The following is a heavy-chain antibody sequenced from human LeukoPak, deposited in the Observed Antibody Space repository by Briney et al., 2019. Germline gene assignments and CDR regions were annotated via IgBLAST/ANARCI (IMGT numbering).Heavy chain of an antibody. J-gene: IGHJ3*02. D-gene: IGHD3-10*01. CDR3: ARGVLPEKGAFDI. Sequence: SETLSLTCTVSGGSVSSGSYYWSWIRQPPGKGLEWIGYIYYSGSTNYNPSLKSRVTISVDTSKNQFSLKLSSVTAADTAVYYCARGVLPEKGAFDIWGQGTMVTVSS. V-gene: IGHV4-61*01. CDR2: IYYSGST. CDR1: GGSVSSGSYY.